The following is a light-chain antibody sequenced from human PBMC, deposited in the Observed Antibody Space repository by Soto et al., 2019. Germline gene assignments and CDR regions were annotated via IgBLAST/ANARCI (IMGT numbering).Light chain of an antibody. Sequence: QSVLTHPASVSGSPGQSITISCTGTSSDVGGYKFVSWYQQHPGKAPKLMIYEVSNRPSGVSSRFSGSKSGNTASLTISGLQAEDEADYYCGSYTGSIYVFGTGPKVNV. V-gene: IGLV2-14*01. CDR3: GSYTGSIYV. J-gene: IGLJ1*01. CDR1: SSDVGGYKF. CDR2: EVS.